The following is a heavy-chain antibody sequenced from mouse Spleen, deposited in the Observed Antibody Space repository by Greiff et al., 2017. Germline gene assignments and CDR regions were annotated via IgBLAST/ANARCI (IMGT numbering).Heavy chain of an antibody. Sequence: EVKLVESGGGLVKPGGSLKLSCAASGFTFSSYAMSWVRQTPEKRLEWVASISSGGSTYYPDSVKGRFTISRDNARNILYLQMSSLRSEDTAMYYCAREGSLYWYFDVWGAGTTVTVSS. CDR1: GFTFSSYA. J-gene: IGHJ1*01. CDR3: AREGSLYWYFDV. V-gene: IGHV5-6-5*01. CDR2: ISSGGST.